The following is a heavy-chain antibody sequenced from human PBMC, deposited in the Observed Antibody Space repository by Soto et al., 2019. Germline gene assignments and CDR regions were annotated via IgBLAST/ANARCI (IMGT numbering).Heavy chain of an antibody. CDR2: IYHSGNT. J-gene: IGHJ6*02. V-gene: IGHV4-4*02. CDR3: ARENDFWSGPNGLDV. D-gene: IGHD3-3*01. CDR1: VESISSSNW. Sequence: SETLSLTCAVSVESISSSNWWSWVRQPPGKGLEWIGEIYHSGNTKYNPSLKSRVTISVDKSKNQFSLKLNSVTAADTAVYYCARENDFWSGPNGLDVWGQGTTVTVSS.